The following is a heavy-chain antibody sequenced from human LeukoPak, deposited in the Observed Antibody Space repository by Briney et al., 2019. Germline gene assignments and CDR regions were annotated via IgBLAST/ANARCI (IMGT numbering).Heavy chain of an antibody. Sequence: PSETLSLTCTVSGGSISSYYWSWFRQPPGKGLEWIGYMYYSGITNYNPSLKSRVTISVDTSKNQFSLKLSSVTAADTAVYYCAGRVAVAGNYYFDYWGQGTLVTVSA. D-gene: IGHD6-19*01. CDR3: AGRVAVAGNYYFDY. CDR1: GGSISSYY. CDR2: MYYSGIT. J-gene: IGHJ4*02. V-gene: IGHV4-59*08.